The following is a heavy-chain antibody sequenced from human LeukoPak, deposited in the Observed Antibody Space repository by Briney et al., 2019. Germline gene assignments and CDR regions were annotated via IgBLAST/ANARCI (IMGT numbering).Heavy chain of an antibody. CDR3: ARDPDSSGYYSTFDY. J-gene: IGHJ4*02. D-gene: IGHD3-22*01. V-gene: IGHV4-59*12. Sequence: SETLSLTCTVSGGSISSYYWSWIRQPPGKGLEWIGYIYYSGSTNYNPSLKSRVTISVDTSKNQFSLKLSSVTAADTAVYYCARDPDSSGYYSTFDYWGQGTLVTVSS. CDR2: IYYSGST. CDR1: GGSISSYY.